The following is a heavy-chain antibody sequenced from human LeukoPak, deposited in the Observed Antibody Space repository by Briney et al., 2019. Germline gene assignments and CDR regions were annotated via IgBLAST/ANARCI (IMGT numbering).Heavy chain of an antibody. CDR3: GKEDDILAGYHFDY. CDR2: ISYDGSNK. V-gene: IGHV3-30*18. CDR1: GFTFSSYG. J-gene: IGHJ4*02. Sequence: GGSLRLSCAASGFTFSSYGMHWVRQAPGKGLEWVAVISYDGSNKYYADYVKGRFTITRDKSKNTLYLQMNSLRAEDTAVYYCGKEDDILAGYHFDYWGQGTLVTVSS. D-gene: IGHD3-9*01.